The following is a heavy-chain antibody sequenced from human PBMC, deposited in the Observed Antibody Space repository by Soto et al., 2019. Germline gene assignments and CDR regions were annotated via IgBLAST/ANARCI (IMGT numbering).Heavy chain of an antibody. Sequence: GGSLILSCAASGFTFSSYSMSWVRQAPGKGLEWVSAISGSGGSTYYADSVKGRFTISRDNSKNTLYLQMNSLRAEDTAVYYCAKDKGLRRGFIDYWGQGTLVTVSS. CDR1: GFTFSSYS. J-gene: IGHJ4*02. V-gene: IGHV3-23*01. CDR3: AKDKGLRRGFIDY. D-gene: IGHD4-17*01. CDR2: ISGSGGST.